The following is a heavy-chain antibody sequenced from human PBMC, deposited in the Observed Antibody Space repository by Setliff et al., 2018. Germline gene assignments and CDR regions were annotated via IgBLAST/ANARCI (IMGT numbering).Heavy chain of an antibody. D-gene: IGHD6-13*01. CDR3: AKDVVGYSSTWPRRDYFDC. CDR2: INAWGTSM. V-gene: IGHV3-48*03. CDR1: GFTFSNHG. Sequence: GGSLRLSCEASGFTFSNHGMNWVRQAPGKGLEWVAYINAWGTSMYYADSVKGRFSISRDNAKNSLFLQMNSLRAEDMAVYFCAKDVVGYSSTWPRRDYFDCWGQGTLVTVSS. J-gene: IGHJ4*02.